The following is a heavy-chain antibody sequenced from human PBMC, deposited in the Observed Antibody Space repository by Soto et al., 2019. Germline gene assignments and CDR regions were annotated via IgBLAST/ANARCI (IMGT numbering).Heavy chain of an antibody. Sequence: EVQLLESGGGLVQPGGSLRLSCAASGFTFSSYAMSCVRQAPGKGLERVSTISGGGGNAYYADSVKGRSTISRDTSKSTLPLQMNSPRADDTAVYNCAKDGASAVYPPYYDCCMGVWGQVTPVTVSS. CDR3: AKDGASAVYPPYYDCCMGV. CDR1: GFTFSSYA. CDR2: ISGGGGNA. J-gene: IGHJ6*01. D-gene: IGHD1-26*01. V-gene: IGHV3-23*01.